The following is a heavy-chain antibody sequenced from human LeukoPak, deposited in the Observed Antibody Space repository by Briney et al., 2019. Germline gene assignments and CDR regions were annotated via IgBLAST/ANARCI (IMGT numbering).Heavy chain of an antibody. Sequence: GGSLRLSCLASGFTFSSYSMNWVRQAPGKGLEWVSSISSSSNIYYADSVKGRFTISRDNAMHSLYLQMNSLRAEDTALYYCAKDSGRARLRDFDCWGQGTLVTVSS. CDR1: GFTFSSYS. D-gene: IGHD1-26*01. J-gene: IGHJ4*02. V-gene: IGHV3-21*01. CDR2: ISSSSNI. CDR3: AKDSGRARLRDFDC.